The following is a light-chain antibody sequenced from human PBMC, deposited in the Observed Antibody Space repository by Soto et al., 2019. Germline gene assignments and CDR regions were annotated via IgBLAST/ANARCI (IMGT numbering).Light chain of an antibody. CDR2: AAS. V-gene: IGKV1-39*01. CDR3: QHANSFPQT. Sequence: DIQMPQSPSSLSASVGDRVTITCRASQSISSYLNWYQQKPGKAPKLLIYAASSLQSGVPSRFSGRGSGTDFTLTISSRQPEDFATYYCQHANSFPQTFGQGTKVDIK. J-gene: IGKJ1*01. CDR1: QSISSY.